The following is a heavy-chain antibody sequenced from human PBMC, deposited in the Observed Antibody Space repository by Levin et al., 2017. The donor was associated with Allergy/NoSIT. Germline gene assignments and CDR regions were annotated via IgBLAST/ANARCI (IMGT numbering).Heavy chain of an antibody. J-gene: IGHJ3*01. CDR1: GFTFGDFA. D-gene: IGHD1/OR15-1a*01. CDR2: ITGTGGNT. CDR3: AKKQGGTTGFSFDV. Sequence: GESLKISCAASGFTFGDFAMAWVRQAPGKGLEWVSVITGTGGNTYYGDSVKGRFTVSRDNSKNTLYLELNSLRVEDTVIYYCAKKQGGTTGFSFDVWGQGTMVTVSS. V-gene: IGHV3-23*01.